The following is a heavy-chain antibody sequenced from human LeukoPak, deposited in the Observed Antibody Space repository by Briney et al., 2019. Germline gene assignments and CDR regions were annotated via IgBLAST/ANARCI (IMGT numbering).Heavy chain of an antibody. V-gene: IGHV3-33*01. Sequence: PGGSLRLSCAASGFAFSRYGMHWVRQAPGKGLEWVAVIWYDGSNKYYADSVKGRFTISRDNSKNTLYLQMDSLRAEDTALYYCARDECSGGSCSSDYWGQGTLVTVSS. CDR2: IWYDGSNK. D-gene: IGHD2-15*01. CDR1: GFAFSRYG. J-gene: IGHJ4*02. CDR3: ARDECSGGSCSSDY.